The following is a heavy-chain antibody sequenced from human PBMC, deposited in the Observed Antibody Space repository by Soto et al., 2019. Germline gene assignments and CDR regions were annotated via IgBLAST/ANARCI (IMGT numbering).Heavy chain of an antibody. J-gene: IGHJ4*02. CDR3: AKDRTVTTFPSRYFDY. CDR1: GFTFSSYG. D-gene: IGHD4-17*01. V-gene: IGHV3-30*18. CDR2: ISYDGSNK. Sequence: QVQLVESGGGVVQPGRSLRLSCAASGFTFSSYGMHWVRQAPGKGLEWVAVISYDGSNKYYADSVKGRFTISRDNSKNXLYLQMNSLRAEDTAVYYCAKDRTVTTFPSRYFDYWGQGTLVTVSS.